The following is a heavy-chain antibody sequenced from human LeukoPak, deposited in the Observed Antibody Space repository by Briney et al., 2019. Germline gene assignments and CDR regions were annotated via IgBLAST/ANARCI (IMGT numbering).Heavy chain of an antibody. Sequence: ASVKVSCKASGYTFTSYDINWVRQATGQGLEWMGWMNPNSGNTGYAQKFQGRVTMTRDMSTSTVYMELSSLRSEDTAVYYCARGLTKSIAVAGGFDPWGQGTLVTVSS. CDR1: GYTFTSYD. J-gene: IGHJ5*02. D-gene: IGHD6-19*01. CDR2: MNPNSGNT. CDR3: ARGLTKSIAVAGGFDP. V-gene: IGHV1-8*01.